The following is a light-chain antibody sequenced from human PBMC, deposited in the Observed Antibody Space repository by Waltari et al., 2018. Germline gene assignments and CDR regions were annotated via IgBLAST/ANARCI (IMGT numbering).Light chain of an antibody. CDR2: DVS. CDR1: SNVVGVYDY. CDR3: CSYTANAWV. Sequence: QSALTQPAAVSVSPGQSITITCTGSSNVVGVYDYVPWYQVTVGKPPRPGICDVSRRPSGVSDRFSGSKSGNTAALTISGLRAEDEADYYCCSYTANAWVFGGGTKLTVL. J-gene: IGLJ3*02. V-gene: IGLV2-14*03.